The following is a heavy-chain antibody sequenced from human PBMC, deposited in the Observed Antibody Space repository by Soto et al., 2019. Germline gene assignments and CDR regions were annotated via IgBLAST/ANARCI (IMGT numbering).Heavy chain of an antibody. D-gene: IGHD2-8*01. J-gene: IGHJ4*02. Sequence: QVQLVQSGAEVKKPGASVKVSCKASGYTFTSYGISWVRQAPGQGLEWMGWISAYNGNTNYAQKLQGRVTMTTDTSTSTAYMELRSVRSDDTAVYYCARIVLMVYAKGGNFDFWGQGTLVTVSS. CDR2: ISAYNGNT. V-gene: IGHV1-18*01. CDR3: ARIVLMVYAKGGNFDF. CDR1: GYTFTSYG.